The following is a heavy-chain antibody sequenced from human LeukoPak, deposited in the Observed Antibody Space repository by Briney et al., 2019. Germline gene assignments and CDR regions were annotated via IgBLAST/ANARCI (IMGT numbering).Heavy chain of an antibody. CDR2: INGGGGST. J-gene: IGHJ4*02. CDR1: GFTFSNYA. D-gene: IGHD6-19*01. V-gene: IGHV3-23*01. Sequence: GGSLRLSCAASGFTFSNYAMSWVRQAPGKGLEWVSAINGGGGSTYYADSVKGRFTISRDNAKNSLYLQMNSLRAEDTAVYYCARDGSPQWLFDYWGQGTLVTVSS. CDR3: ARDGSPQWLFDY.